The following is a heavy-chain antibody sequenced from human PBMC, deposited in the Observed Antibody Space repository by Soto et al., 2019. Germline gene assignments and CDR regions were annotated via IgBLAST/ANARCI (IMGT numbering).Heavy chain of an antibody. D-gene: IGHD3-3*01. CDR3: ARGSDFWSGLNNWFDP. J-gene: IGHJ5*02. V-gene: IGHV4-59*01. CDR2: IYYSGST. CDR1: GGSISSYY. Sequence: SETLYLTCTVSGGSISSYYWSWIRQPPGKGLEWIGYIYYSGSTNYNPSLKSRVTISVDTSKNQFSLKLSSVTAADTAVYYCARGSDFWSGLNNWFDPWGQGTLVTVSS.